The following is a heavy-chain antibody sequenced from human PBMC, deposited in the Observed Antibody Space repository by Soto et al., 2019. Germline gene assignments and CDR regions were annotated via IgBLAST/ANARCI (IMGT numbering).Heavy chain of an antibody. CDR1: GFSFSDYF. D-gene: IGHD2-15*01. CDR2: INPSGDSR. CDR3: ARHNSQHYGTPAASSWFHP. V-gene: IGHV1-46*01. J-gene: IGHJ5*02. Sequence: QAQLVQSGAEVKKPGASVKVSCKASGFSFSDYFMHWVRQAPGQGLEWMGIINPSGDSRNYAQKFQGRVTITRDTSTSTVYMDLSSLRYEDTAVYYCARHNSQHYGTPAASSWFHPWGQGTPVTVSS.